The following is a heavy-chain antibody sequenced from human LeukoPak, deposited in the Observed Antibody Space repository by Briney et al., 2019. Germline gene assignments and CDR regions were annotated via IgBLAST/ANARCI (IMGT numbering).Heavy chain of an antibody. Sequence: SETLSLTCTVSGGSFGGYHWNWIRQPPGKGLEWIGEIDYGGRAHYSPSLKSRLTVSLETSKNHFSLNMRSVTAADTAVYYCATYAAGQGGRGYWGQGTLVTVSS. CDR3: ATYAAGQGGRGY. J-gene: IGHJ4*02. CDR1: GGSFGGYH. V-gene: IGHV4-59*08. D-gene: IGHD2-2*01. CDR2: IDYGGRA.